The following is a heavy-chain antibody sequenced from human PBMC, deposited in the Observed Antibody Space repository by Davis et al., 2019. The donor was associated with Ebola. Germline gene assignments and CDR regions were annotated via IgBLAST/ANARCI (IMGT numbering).Heavy chain of an antibody. D-gene: IGHD3-3*01. Sequence: LSLTCAASGFTFDDYAMHWVRQAPGKGLEWVSLISGDGGSTYYADSVKGRFTISRDNSKNSLYLQMNSLRTEDTALYYCAKDRSITIFGVVIMSSGMDVWGQGTTVTVSS. CDR3: AKDRSITIFGVVIMSSGMDV. V-gene: IGHV3-43*02. CDR1: GFTFDDYA. J-gene: IGHJ6*02. CDR2: ISGDGGST.